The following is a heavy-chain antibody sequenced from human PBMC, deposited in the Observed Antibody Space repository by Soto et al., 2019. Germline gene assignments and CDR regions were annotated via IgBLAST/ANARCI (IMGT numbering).Heavy chain of an antibody. V-gene: IGHV6-1*01. Sequence: SQTLSLTFSLSGGSVSSNSAAWDWIRQSPSRGLEWLGRTYYGSKWYSYYAASVRGRITINADTSKNQFSLHLNSVTPQDTAVYYCARGPSPLAYWGRGTVVTVSS. D-gene: IGHD6-6*01. CDR1: GGSVSSNSAA. CDR3: ARGPSPLAY. CDR2: TYYGSKWYS. J-gene: IGHJ4*02.